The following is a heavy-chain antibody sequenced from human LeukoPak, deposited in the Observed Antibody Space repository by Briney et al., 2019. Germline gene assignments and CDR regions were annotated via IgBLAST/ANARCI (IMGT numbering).Heavy chain of an antibody. D-gene: IGHD5-24*01. CDR2: ISSSGSII. J-gene: IGHJ4*02. CDR3: ARDDGYHYGFDY. Sequence: PGGSLRLSCAASGFTFSSYEMDWVRQAPEKGLEWVSYISSSGSIIHYIDSVKGRFTISRDNAKNSLYLQMNSLRAEDMAIYYCARDDGYHYGFDYWGQGTLVTVSS. CDR1: GFTFSSYE. V-gene: IGHV3-48*03.